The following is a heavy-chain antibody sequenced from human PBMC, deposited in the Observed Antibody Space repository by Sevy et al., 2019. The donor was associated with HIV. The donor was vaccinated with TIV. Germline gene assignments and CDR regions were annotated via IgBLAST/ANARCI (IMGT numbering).Heavy chain of an antibody. D-gene: IGHD6-19*01. J-gene: IGHJ4*02. CDR3: ARLDSYSSGWSPRYYFDY. Sequence: GESLKISCKGSAYTFTTRWIGWVRQMPGKGLEWMRIMSPGHSDPRYSPSFQGQVTMSVDKSVSTAYLQWHSLETSDTAIYYCARLDSYSSGWSPRYYFDYWGQGTLVTVSS. CDR1: AYTFTTRW. CDR2: MSPGHSDP. V-gene: IGHV5-51*01.